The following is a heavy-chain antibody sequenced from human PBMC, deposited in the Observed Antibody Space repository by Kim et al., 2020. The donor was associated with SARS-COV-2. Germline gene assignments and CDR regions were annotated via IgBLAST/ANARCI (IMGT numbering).Heavy chain of an antibody. Sequence: PSLKSRVTISVDKSRNQCYLKLSSVTAADTAVYYCARELGRYGSGSYGNYWGQGTLVTVSS. D-gene: IGHD3-10*01. V-gene: IGHV4-4*02. J-gene: IGHJ4*02. CDR3: ARELGRYGSGSYGNY.